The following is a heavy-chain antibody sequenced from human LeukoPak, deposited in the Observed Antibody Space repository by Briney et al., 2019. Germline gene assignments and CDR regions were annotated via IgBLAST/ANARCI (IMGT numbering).Heavy chain of an antibody. V-gene: IGHV1-69*13. CDR1: GGTFSSYA. D-gene: IGHD4-17*01. J-gene: IGHJ3*02. Sequence: SVKVSCKASGGTFSSYAISWVRQAPGQGLEWMGGITPIFGTANYAQKFQGRVTITADESTGTAYMELSSLRSEDTAVYYCARKLYDYGDYLRDAFDIWGQGTMVTVSS. CDR3: ARKLYDYGDYLRDAFDI. CDR2: ITPIFGTA.